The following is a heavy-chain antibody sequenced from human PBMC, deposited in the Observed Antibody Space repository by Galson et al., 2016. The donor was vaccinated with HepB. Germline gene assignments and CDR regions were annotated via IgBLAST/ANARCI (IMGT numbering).Heavy chain of an antibody. D-gene: IGHD3-9*01. CDR1: GDSIRSGGSY. J-gene: IGHJ6*02. Sequence: LTCTVSGDSIRSGGSYWSWIRQPPGKGLEWIGYIYYSGSAYYNPSLKGRVTMSFDTSKNLCSLKLTSVTAADTAVYFCARDQSYDPSTAYYVFDMDVWGQGTTVTVSS. V-gene: IGHV4-30-4*01. CDR2: IYYSGSA. CDR3: ARDQSYDPSTAYYVFDMDV.